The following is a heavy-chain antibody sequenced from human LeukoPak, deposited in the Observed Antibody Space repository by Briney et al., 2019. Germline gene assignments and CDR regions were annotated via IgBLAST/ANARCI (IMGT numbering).Heavy chain of an antibody. CDR3: ARVPHDYVYFQH. Sequence: GGSLRLSCAASGSTFSDYYMSWIRQAPGKGLEWVSYISSSSSYTNYADSVKGRFTISRDNAKNSLYLQMNSLRAEDTAVYYCARVPHDYVYFQHWGQGTLVTVSS. CDR1: GSTFSDYY. V-gene: IGHV3-11*05. D-gene: IGHD3-16*01. J-gene: IGHJ1*01. CDR2: ISSSSSYT.